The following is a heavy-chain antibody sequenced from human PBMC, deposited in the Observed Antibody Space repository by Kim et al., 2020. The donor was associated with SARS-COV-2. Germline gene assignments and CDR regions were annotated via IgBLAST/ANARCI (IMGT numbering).Heavy chain of an antibody. D-gene: IGHD2-15*01. J-gene: IGHJ3*01. V-gene: IGHV3-48*02. Sequence: GGSLRLSCAASGFTFNSYSMNWVRQAPGKGLEWISYIRTGAIYNADSVKGRFTISRDNAKNSLSLQMNSLRDDDTAVYYCARDRRWAFDVWGQGTMVTVSS. CDR3: ARDRRWAFDV. CDR2: IRTGAI. CDR1: GFTFNSYS.